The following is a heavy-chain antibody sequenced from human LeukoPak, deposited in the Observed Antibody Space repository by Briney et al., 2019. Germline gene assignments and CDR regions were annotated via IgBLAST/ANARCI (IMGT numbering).Heavy chain of an antibody. CDR2: FGGTGDI. D-gene: IGHD3-16*01. J-gene: IGHJ4*02. V-gene: IGHV3-23*01. CDR3: AKDVLRWAFDY. Sequence: GGSLRLSCAASGFTFSTTAMAWVRQAPGKGLELVSGFGGTGDIHYADSVRGRFAISRDNSKGILYLQMDSLRAEDTAVYYCAKDVLRWAFDYWGQGTLVTVSS. CDR1: GFTFSTTA.